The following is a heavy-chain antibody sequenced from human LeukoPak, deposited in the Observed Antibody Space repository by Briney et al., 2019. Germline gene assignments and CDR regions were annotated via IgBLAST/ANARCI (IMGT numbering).Heavy chain of an antibody. J-gene: IGHJ3*02. V-gene: IGHV3-11*01. CDR3: ARYGFSSVWQGGWHAFDI. CDR1: GFTFSDYY. CDR2: ISSSGSTI. D-gene: IGHD6-25*01. Sequence: GGSLRLSCAASGFTFSDYYMSWIRQAPGKGLEWVSYISSSGSTIYYADSVKGRFTISRDNAKNSLYLQMNSLRAEDTAVYYCARYGFSSVWQGGWHAFDIWGQGTTVTVSS.